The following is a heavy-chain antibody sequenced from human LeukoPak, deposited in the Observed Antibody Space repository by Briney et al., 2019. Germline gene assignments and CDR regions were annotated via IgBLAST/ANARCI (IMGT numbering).Heavy chain of an antibody. CDR2: SKQDGSEK. CDR1: GFTFRDYW. CDR3: ARDLYRIVVVPHYFDY. V-gene: IGHV3-7*03. Sequence: PGGSLRLSCVASGFTFRDYWMTWVRQAPGKGLEWVANSKQDGSEKYYVDSVKGRFTISRGNAKNSLYLQMNSLRAEDTAVYYCARDLYRIVVVPHYFDYWGQGTLVTVSS. J-gene: IGHJ4*02. D-gene: IGHD3-22*01.